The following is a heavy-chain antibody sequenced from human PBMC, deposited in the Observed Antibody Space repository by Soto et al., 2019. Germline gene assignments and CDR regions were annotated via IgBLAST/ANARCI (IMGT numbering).Heavy chain of an antibody. J-gene: IGHJ6*03. CDR2: ISGSGGST. CDR3: ARSSDCSGGSCYNYYYMDV. CDR1: GFTFSSYA. Sequence: EVQLLESGGGLVQPGGSLRLSCAASGFTFSSYAMSWVRQAPGKRLEWVSAISGSGGSTYYADSVKGRFTISRDNSKNTLYLQMNSLRAEDTAVYYCARSSDCSGGSCYNYYYMDVWGKGTTVTVSS. V-gene: IGHV3-23*01. D-gene: IGHD2-15*01.